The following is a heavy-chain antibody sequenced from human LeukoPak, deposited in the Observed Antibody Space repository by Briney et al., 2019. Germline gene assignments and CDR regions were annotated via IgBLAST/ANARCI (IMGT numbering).Heavy chain of an antibody. CDR3: ARSGGLWLLTYYFDY. V-gene: IGHV4-39*07. D-gene: IGHD3-22*01. CDR2: IYYSGST. J-gene: IGHJ4*02. CDR1: GFTFSSYE. Sequence: LRLSCAASGFTFSSYEMNWVRQPPGKGLEWIGSIYYSGSTYYNPSLKSRVTISVDTSKNQLSLKLSSVTAADTAVYFCARSGGLWLLTYYFDYWGQGTLVTVSS.